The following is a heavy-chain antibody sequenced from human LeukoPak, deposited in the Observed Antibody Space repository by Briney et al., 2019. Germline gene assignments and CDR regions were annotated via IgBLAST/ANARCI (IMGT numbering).Heavy chain of an antibody. V-gene: IGHV3-48*03. Sequence: GGSLRLSCAASGFTFSSYEMNWVRQAPGKGLEWVSYISSSGSTIYYADSVKGRFTISRDNAENSLYLQMNSLRAEDTAVYYCASPLWFGEPDYYGMDVWGKGTTVTVSS. CDR2: ISSSGSTI. D-gene: IGHD3-10*01. CDR3: ASPLWFGEPDYYGMDV. CDR1: GFTFSSYE. J-gene: IGHJ6*04.